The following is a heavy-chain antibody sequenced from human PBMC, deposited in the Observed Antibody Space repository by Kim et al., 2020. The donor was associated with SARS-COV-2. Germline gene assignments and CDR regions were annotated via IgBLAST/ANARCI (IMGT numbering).Heavy chain of an antibody. J-gene: IGHJ6*02. CDR2: IYHSGST. CDR1: GGSISSSNW. Sequence: SETLSLTCAVSGGSISSSNWWSWVRQPPGKGLEWIGEIYHSGSTNYNPSLKSRVTISVDKSKNQFSLKLSSVTAADTAVYYCARSYGSGSYRTSLYYYGMDVWGQGTTVTVSS. CDR3: ARSYGSGSYRTSLYYYGMDV. V-gene: IGHV4-4*02. D-gene: IGHD3-10*01.